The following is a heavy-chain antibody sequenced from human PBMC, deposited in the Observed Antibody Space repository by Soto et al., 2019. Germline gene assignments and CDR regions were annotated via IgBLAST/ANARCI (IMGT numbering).Heavy chain of an antibody. D-gene: IGHD3-16*01. Sequence: ASVKVSCKASGYTFTSYYMHWVRQAPGQGLEWMGIINPSGGSTSYAQKFQGRVTMTRATSTSTVYMELSSLKSEDTAVYFCARHPGGGNWFDPWGQGTLVTVSS. CDR2: INPSGGST. CDR1: GYTFTSYY. V-gene: IGHV1-46*03. CDR3: ARHPGGGNWFDP. J-gene: IGHJ5*02.